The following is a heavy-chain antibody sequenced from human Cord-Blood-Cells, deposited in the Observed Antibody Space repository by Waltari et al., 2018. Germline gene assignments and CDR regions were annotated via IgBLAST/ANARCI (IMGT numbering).Heavy chain of an antibody. CDR2: INPNSGGT. Sequence: QVQLVQSGAEVKKPGASVKVSCKASGYTFTGYHMHWVRQAPGQGLEWMGWINPNSGGTNYAQKFQGRVTMTRDTSISTAYMELSRLRSDDTAVYYCASTGGSSRYYYGMDVWGQGTTVTVSS. J-gene: IGHJ6*02. CDR3: ASTGGSSRYYYGMDV. V-gene: IGHV1-2*02. CDR1: GYTFTGYH. D-gene: IGHD3-16*01.